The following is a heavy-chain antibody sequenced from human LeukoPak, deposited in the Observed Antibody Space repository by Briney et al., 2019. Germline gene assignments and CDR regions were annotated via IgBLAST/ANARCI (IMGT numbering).Heavy chain of an antibody. J-gene: IGHJ6*02. CDR3: AKTKSNYIAAAGTYYYYGMDV. D-gene: IGHD6-13*01. CDR2: ISGSGGST. V-gene: IGHV3-23*01. Sequence: GGSLRLSCAASGFTFSSYAMIWVRQAPGKGLEWVSAISGSGGSTYYADSVKGRFTISRDNSKNTLYLQMNSLRAEDTAVYYCAKTKSNYIAAAGTYYYYGMDVWGQGTTVTVSS. CDR1: GFTFSSYA.